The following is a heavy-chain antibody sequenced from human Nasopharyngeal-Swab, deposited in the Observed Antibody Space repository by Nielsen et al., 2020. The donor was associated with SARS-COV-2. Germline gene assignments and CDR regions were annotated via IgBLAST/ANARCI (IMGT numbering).Heavy chain of an antibody. V-gene: IGHV1-69*13. CDR2: IIPIFGTA. Sequence: SVKVSCKASGGTFSSYAISWVRQAPGQGLEWMGGIIPIFGTANCAQKFQGRVTITADESTSTAYMELSSLRSEDAAVYYCARAPPGYYDRSGYARFDPWGQGTLVTVSS. CDR3: ARAPPGYYDRSGYARFDP. J-gene: IGHJ5*02. D-gene: IGHD3-22*01. CDR1: GGTFSSYA.